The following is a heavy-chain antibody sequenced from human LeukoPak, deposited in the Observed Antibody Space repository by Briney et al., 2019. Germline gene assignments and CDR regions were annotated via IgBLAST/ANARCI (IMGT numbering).Heavy chain of an antibody. V-gene: IGHV3-30*02. CDR1: GFTFSSYG. CDR3: AKDSLWAFDI. CDR2: IRYDGSNK. Sequence: GGSLGLSCTASGFTFSSYGMHWVRQAPGKGLEWVAFIRYDGSNKYYADSVKGRFTISRDNSKNTLYLQMNSLRAEDTAVYYCAKDSLWAFDIWGQGTMVTVSS. J-gene: IGHJ3*02. D-gene: IGHD2-21*01.